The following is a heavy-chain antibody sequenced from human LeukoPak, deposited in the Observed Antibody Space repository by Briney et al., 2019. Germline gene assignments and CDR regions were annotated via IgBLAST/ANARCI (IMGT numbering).Heavy chain of an antibody. CDR1: GGSFSGYY. V-gene: IGHV4-34*01. D-gene: IGHD1-26*01. CDR2: INHSGST. J-gene: IGHJ6*02. Sequence: SETLSLTCAVYGGSFSGYYWSWIRQPPGKGLEWIGEINHSGSTNYNPSLKSRVTISVDTSKNQFSLKLSSVTAADTAMYYCARTVGATPYYYYGMDVWGQGTTVTVSS. CDR3: ARTVGATPYYYYGMDV.